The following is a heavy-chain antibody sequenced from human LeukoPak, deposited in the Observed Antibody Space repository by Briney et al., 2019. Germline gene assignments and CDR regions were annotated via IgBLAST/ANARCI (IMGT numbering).Heavy chain of an antibody. CDR1: GGSINSYY. CDR3: AKILGSGVWYGFDI. V-gene: IGHV4-4*09. Sequence: SETLSLTCTVSGGSINSYYWSWIRQPPGKGLEWIGYIYTTGRTNYNPSLKSRVTISVDTSKNQFSLKLSSVTAADTAVYYCAKILGSGVWYGFDIWGQGTMVTVSS. CDR2: IYTTGRT. J-gene: IGHJ3*02. D-gene: IGHD3-16*01.